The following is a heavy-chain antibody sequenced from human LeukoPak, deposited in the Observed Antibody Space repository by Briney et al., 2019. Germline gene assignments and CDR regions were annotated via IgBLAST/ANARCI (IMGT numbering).Heavy chain of an antibody. CDR3: ASEQTTSGGRGLDY. V-gene: IGHV4-4*07. D-gene: IGHD1-26*01. CDR1: GGSITDSF. CDR2: IYSSGIT. Sequence: SETLSLTCTVSGGSITDSFWTWIRQPAGKGLEWIGRIYSSGITNCSPSFKSRVTMSVDTSKNQFSLNLTSVTAADTAVYFCASEQTTSGGRGLDYWGQGALVSVSS. J-gene: IGHJ4*02.